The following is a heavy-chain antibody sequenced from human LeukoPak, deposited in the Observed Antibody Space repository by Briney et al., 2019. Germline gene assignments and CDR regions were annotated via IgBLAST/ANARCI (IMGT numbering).Heavy chain of an antibody. CDR2: IRGGGTSE. J-gene: IGHJ4*02. D-gene: IGHD1-26*01. CDR1: GFTFSAYA. V-gene: IGHV3-23*01. Sequence: PGGSLRLSCTASGFTFSAYAMMWVRQAPGKGPEWVSAIRGGGTSEFYADSVKGRFRISRDNSKDTLFLQMNSLRAEDTAVYYCARDRGVGASTDDYWGQGTLVTVSS. CDR3: ARDRGVGASTDDY.